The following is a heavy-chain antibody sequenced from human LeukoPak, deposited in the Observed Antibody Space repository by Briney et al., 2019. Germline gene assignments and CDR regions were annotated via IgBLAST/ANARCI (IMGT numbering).Heavy chain of an antibody. Sequence: SQTLSLTCAISGDSVSSNSAAWNWIRQSPSRGLEWLGRTYYRSKYYNDYAVSVKSRITINPDTSKNQFSLQLNSVTPEDTAVYYCARALYVTQYNYYHGKDVWGQGTTVTVSS. CDR2: TYYRSKYYN. V-gene: IGHV6-1*01. D-gene: IGHD2-15*01. CDR3: ARALYVTQYNYYHGKDV. CDR1: GDSVSSNSAA. J-gene: IGHJ6*02.